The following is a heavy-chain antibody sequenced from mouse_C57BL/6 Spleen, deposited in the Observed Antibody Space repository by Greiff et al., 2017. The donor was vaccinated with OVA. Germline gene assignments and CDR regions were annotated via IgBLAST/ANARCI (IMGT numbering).Heavy chain of an antibody. CDR3: TRGGYYGSSSYYYAMDY. V-gene: IGHV1-15*01. CDR1: GYTFTDYE. Sequence: QVQLKQSGAELVRPGASVTLSCKASGYTFTDYEMHWVKQTPVHGLEWIGAIDPETGGTAYNQKFKGKAILTADKSSSTAYMELRSLTSEDSAVYYCTRGGYYGSSSYYYAMDYWGQGTSVTVSS. J-gene: IGHJ4*01. D-gene: IGHD1-1*01. CDR2: IDPETGGT.